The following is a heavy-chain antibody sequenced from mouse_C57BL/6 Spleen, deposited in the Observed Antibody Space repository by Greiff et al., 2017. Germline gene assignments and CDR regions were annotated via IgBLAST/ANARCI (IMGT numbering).Heavy chain of an antibody. Sequence: VQLVESGAELVRPGASVTLSCKASGYTFTDYEMHWVKQTPVHGLEWIGAIDPETGGTAYNQKFKGKAILTADKSSSTAYMELRSLTSEDSAVYYCTREGNYYGSSSWFAYWGQGTLVTVSA. V-gene: IGHV1-15*01. J-gene: IGHJ3*01. CDR3: TREGNYYGSSSWFAY. CDR2: IDPETGGT. D-gene: IGHD1-1*01. CDR1: GYTFTDYE.